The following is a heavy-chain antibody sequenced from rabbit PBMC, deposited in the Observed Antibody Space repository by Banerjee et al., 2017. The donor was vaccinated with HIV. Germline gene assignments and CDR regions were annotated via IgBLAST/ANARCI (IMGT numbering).Heavy chain of an antibody. J-gene: IGHJ4*01. V-gene: IGHV1S45*01. Sequence: QEQLEESGGDLVKPGASLTLTCTASGFSFSSSYYICWVRQAPGKGLEWIACIYDGRSGRTDYASWAKGRFTISKTSSTTVTLQMTSLTAADTATYTCARDLPGSNWCLNLRGPGTLVTVS. D-gene: IGHD4-2*01. CDR3: ARDLPGSNWCLNL. CDR2: IYDGRSGRT. CDR1: GFSFSSSYY.